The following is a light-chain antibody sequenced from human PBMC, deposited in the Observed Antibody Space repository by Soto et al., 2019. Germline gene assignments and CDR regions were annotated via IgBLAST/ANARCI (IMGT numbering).Light chain of an antibody. Sequence: QSVLTQPASVSGSPGQSITISFNGTISDVGVYNYVSWYQHHPGKAPKLMIYEVINRPSGFSNRFPGSKSGNTPSLTISGLKAEDEADYYCSSYTSSSTLYVFGTWTKVTVL. CDR2: EVI. CDR3: SSYTSSSTLYV. CDR1: ISDVGVYNY. V-gene: IGLV2-14*01. J-gene: IGLJ1*01.